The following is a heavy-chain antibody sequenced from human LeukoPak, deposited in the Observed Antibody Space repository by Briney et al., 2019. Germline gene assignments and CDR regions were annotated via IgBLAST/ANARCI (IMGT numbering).Heavy chain of an antibody. V-gene: IGHV1-18*01. Sequence: ASVKVSCKASGYTFTSYGISWVRQAPGQGLEGMGWLSAYNGKPNYAQNLQGRVTMTTDTSTSTAYMELRSLRSDDTAVYFCTRVDTSAYYYPPDYWGQGTLVTVSS. CDR1: GYTFTSYG. D-gene: IGHD3-22*01. CDR2: LSAYNGKP. J-gene: IGHJ4*02. CDR3: TRVDTSAYYYPPDY.